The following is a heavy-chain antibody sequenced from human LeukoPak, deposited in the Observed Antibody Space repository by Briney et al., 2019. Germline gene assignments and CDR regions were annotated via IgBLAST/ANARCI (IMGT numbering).Heavy chain of an antibody. CDR2: ISSSSSYI. D-gene: IGHD3-22*01. Sequence: GGSLRLSCAASGFTFSSYSMNWVRQAPGKGLEWVSSISSSSSYIYYADSVKGRFTISRDNAKNSLYLQMNSLRAEDTAVYYCARALPRYYDSSGYYYRVYWGQGTLVTVSS. V-gene: IGHV3-21*01. J-gene: IGHJ4*02. CDR1: GFTFSSYS. CDR3: ARALPRYYDSSGYYYRVY.